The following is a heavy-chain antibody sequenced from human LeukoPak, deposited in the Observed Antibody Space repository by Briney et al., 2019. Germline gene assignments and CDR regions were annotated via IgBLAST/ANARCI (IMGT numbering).Heavy chain of an antibody. V-gene: IGHV3-48*03. CDR3: ARGDGPTVTADYFQN. J-gene: IGHJ1*01. CDR1: GFTLSSYE. D-gene: IGHD4-17*01. Sequence: GSLRLSCAASGFTLSSYEMNWVRQAPGKGLEWVSYISSSGTTIYYADSVKGRFNISRDNAKNSLFLQMNSLRDEDTAFYYCARGDGPTVTADYFQNWGQGTLVTVS. CDR2: ISSSGTTI.